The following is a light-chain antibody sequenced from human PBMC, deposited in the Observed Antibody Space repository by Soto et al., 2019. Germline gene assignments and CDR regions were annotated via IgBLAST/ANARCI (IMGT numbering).Light chain of an antibody. Sequence: EIVLTQSPGTLSLSPGERATLSCRASQSVGSTYLAWYQQKPGQAPRLLIYAASSRATGIPDRFSGSVSGTDFTLTISRLEPEDFAVYYCQQCDSSPETFGQGAKVEIK. J-gene: IGKJ1*01. V-gene: IGKV3-20*01. CDR2: AAS. CDR1: QSVGSTY. CDR3: QQCDSSPET.